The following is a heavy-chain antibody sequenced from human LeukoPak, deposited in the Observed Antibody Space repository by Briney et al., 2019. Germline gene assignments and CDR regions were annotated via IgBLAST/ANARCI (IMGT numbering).Heavy chain of an antibody. CDR1: GFTFSSYG. J-gene: IGHJ4*02. CDR2: IWYDGSNK. D-gene: IGHD3-16*02. Sequence: PGRSLRLSCAASGFTFSSYGMHWVRQAPGKGLEWVAVIWYDGSNKYYADSVKGRFTISRDNSKNTLYLQMNSLRAEDTAVYYCARGRRLGELSLPQHFDYWGQGTLVTVSS. CDR3: ARGRRLGELSLPQHFDY. V-gene: IGHV3-33*01.